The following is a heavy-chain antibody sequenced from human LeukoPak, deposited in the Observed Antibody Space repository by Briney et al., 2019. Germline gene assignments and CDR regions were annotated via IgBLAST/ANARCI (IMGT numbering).Heavy chain of an antibody. Sequence: PSETLSLTCAVYGGSFSGYYWSWIRQPPGKGLEWIGEINHSGSTNYNPSLKSRVTMSVDTSKNQFSLKLSSVTAADTAVYYCARQVIVVVVAAAPGEFDPWGQGTLVTVSS. V-gene: IGHV4-34*01. J-gene: IGHJ5*02. CDR3: ARQVIVVVVAAAPGEFDP. CDR2: INHSGST. CDR1: GGSFSGYY. D-gene: IGHD2-15*01.